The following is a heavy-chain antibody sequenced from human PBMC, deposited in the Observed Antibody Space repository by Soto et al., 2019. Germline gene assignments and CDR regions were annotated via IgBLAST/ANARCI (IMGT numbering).Heavy chain of an antibody. J-gene: IGHJ4*02. CDR1: GFTFSSYW. D-gene: IGHD3-10*01. Sequence: EVQLVDSGGGLVQPGVSLRLSCAASGFTFSSYWMHWVRQALGKGLVWVSHINIDGSTTNYAGSVKGRFTISRDNAKNTLYLQMNSLRDEDTTVNYCARGGRGSDYRRQGTLVAVSS. V-gene: IGHV3-74*01. CDR2: INIDGSTT. CDR3: ARGGRGSDY.